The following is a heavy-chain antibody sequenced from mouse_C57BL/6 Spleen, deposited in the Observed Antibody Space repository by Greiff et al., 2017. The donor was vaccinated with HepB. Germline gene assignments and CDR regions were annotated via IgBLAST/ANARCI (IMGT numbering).Heavy chain of an antibody. CDR3: ARSDYYGSSRWFAY. CDR2: INPYNGGT. J-gene: IGHJ3*01. D-gene: IGHD1-1*01. CDR1: GYTFTDYY. Sequence: VQLQQSGPVLVKPGASVKMSCKASGYTFTDYYMNWVKQSHGKSLEWIGVINPYNGGTSYNQKFKGKATLTVDKSSSTAYMELNSLTSEDSAVYYCARSDYYGSSRWFAYWGQGTLVTVSA. V-gene: IGHV1-19*01.